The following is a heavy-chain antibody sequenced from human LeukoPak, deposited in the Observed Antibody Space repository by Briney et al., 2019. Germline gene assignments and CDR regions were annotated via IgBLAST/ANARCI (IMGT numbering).Heavy chain of an antibody. CDR2: IYYSGST. Sequence: SETLSLTCTVSGGSISSGGYYWSWIRQHPGKVLEWIGYIYYSGSTYYNPSLKSRVTISVDTSKNQFSLKLSSVTAADTAVYYCERRNYDFWSGYYSRFDPWGQGTLVTVSS. CDR1: GGSISSGGYY. V-gene: IGHV4-31*03. CDR3: ERRNYDFWSGYYSRFDP. J-gene: IGHJ5*02. D-gene: IGHD3-3*01.